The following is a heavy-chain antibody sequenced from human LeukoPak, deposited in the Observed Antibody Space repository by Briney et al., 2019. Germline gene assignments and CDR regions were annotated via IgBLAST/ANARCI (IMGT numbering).Heavy chain of an antibody. CDR1: GFTVSNNY. CDR2: IKQDGSQK. J-gene: IGHJ4*02. Sequence: PGGSLRLSCAASGFTVSNNYMNWVRQAPGKGLEWVANIKQDGSQKYYVDSVKGRFTISRDNAKNSLFLQMNSLRAEETAVYYCARGEYYYDGGYWGQGTLVTVSS. CDR3: ARGEYYYDGGY. D-gene: IGHD3-22*01. V-gene: IGHV3-7*04.